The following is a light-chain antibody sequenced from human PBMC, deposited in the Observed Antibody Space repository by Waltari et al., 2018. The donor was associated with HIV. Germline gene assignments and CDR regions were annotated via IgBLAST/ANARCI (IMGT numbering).Light chain of an antibody. J-gene: IGLJ3*02. Sequence: QSVLTQPPSVSGAPGQRVTISCTGHSSHIGAGFDVHWYQQLPETAPKLLIYGDTNRPSGVPDRFSGSKSGTSASLAITGLQAEDEADYYCQSYDSGLSVVFGGGTKLTVL. CDR2: GDT. V-gene: IGLV1-40*01. CDR3: QSYDSGLSVV. CDR1: SSHIGAGFD.